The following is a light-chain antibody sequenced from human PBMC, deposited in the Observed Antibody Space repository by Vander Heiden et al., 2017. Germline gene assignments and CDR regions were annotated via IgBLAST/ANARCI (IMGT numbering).Light chain of an antibody. Sequence: DIVISPSPDSLALSLGERATINCKSSQSVLYSSNNKNYLAWYQQKPGQPPKLLIYWASTRESGVPDRFSGSGSGTDFTLTISSLQAEDVAVYYCQQCYTTPPTFGGGTKVEIK. CDR1: QSVLYSSNNKNY. V-gene: IGKV4-1*01. J-gene: IGKJ4*01. CDR2: WAS. CDR3: QQCYTTPPT.